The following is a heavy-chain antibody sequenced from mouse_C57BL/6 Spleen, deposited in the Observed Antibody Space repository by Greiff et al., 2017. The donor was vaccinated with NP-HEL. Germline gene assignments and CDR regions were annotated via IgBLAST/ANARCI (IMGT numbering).Heavy chain of an antibody. D-gene: IGHD2-3*01. V-gene: IGHV1-52*01. CDR1: GYTFTSYW. CDR2: IDPSDSET. J-gene: IGHJ2*01. Sequence: QVQLQQPGAELVRPGSSVKLSCKASGYTFTSYWMHWVKQRPIQGLEWIGNIDPSDSETHYNQKFKDKATLTVDKSSSTAYMQLSSLTSEDSAVYYCARRRIYDGYPGYFDYWGQGTTLTVSS. CDR3: ARRRIYDGYPGYFDY.